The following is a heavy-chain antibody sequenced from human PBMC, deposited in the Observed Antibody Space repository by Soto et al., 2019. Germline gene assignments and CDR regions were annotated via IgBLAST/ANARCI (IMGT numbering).Heavy chain of an antibody. J-gene: IGHJ6*02. CDR1: GSTFTSHY. Sequence: ASVKVSCKASGSTFTSHYIHGVRQAPGQGLEWMGWINPNSGTTKYAQKFQGRVTLTRETSITTAYMELNSLKSDDTAVYYCARAGIAAAGSGEYGMDVWGQGTTVTVSS. V-gene: IGHV1-2*02. D-gene: IGHD6-13*01. CDR2: INPNSGTT. CDR3: ARAGIAAAGSGEYGMDV.